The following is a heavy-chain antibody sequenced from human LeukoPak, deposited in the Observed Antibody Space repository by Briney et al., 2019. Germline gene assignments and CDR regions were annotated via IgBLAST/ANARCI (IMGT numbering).Heavy chain of an antibody. J-gene: IGHJ6*03. Sequence: GGSLRLSCAASGFTFSSYSMNWVRQAPGKGLEWVSSISSSSSYIYYADSVKGRFTISRDNAKNSLYLQMNSLRAEDTAVYYCARDPSDYDFWSGYYSYYMDVWGKGTTVTVSS. D-gene: IGHD3-3*01. CDR2: ISSSSSYI. CDR1: GFTFSSYS. V-gene: IGHV3-21*01. CDR3: ARDPSDYDFWSGYYSYYMDV.